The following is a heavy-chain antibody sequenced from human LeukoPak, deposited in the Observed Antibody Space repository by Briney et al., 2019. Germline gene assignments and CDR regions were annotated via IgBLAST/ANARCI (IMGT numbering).Heavy chain of an antibody. J-gene: IGHJ4*02. CDR1: GGSISSYY. V-gene: IGHV4-59*01. D-gene: IGHD2-2*01. Sequence: SETLSLTCTVSGGSISSYYWSWIRQPPGKGLEWIGYIYYSGSTNYNPSLKSRVTISIDTSKNQFPLNLNSVTAADTAVYYCAKDPPESHVPAASLRDYWGQGTLVTVSS. CDR2: IYYSGST. CDR3: AKDPPESHVPAASLRDY.